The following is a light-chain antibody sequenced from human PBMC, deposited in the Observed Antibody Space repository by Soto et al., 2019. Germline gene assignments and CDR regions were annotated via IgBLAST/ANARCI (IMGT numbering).Light chain of an antibody. CDR1: QSVSSN. V-gene: IGKV3-15*01. J-gene: IGKJ1*01. CDR2: GAS. Sequence: EIVVTQSPATLSVSPGERATLSCRASQSVSSNLAWYQQKPGQAPRLLIYGASTRATGIPARFSGSGSGKEFPLTISSLQPDDFATYYCQQYNSYSWTFGQGTKVDIK. CDR3: QQYNSYSWT.